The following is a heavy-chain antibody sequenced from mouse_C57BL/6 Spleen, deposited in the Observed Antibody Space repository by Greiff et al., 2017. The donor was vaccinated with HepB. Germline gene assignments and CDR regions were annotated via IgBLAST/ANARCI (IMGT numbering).Heavy chain of an antibody. CDR3: ARDGYYVYDY. D-gene: IGHD2-3*01. V-gene: IGHV1-22*01. CDR2: INPNNGGT. CDR1: GYTFTDYN. J-gene: IGHJ2*01. Sequence: VQLQQSGPELVKPGASVKMSCKASGYTFTDYNMHWVKQSHGKSLEWIGYINPNNGGTSYNKKFKGKSTLTVNNSSSTAYMELRSLTSEDSAVYYCARDGYYVYDYWGQGTTLTVSS.